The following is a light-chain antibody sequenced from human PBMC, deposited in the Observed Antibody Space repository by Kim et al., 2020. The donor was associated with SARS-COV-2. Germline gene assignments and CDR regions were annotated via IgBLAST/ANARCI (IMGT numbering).Light chain of an antibody. J-gene: IGLJ1*01. V-gene: IGLV1-44*01. CDR3: AAWDDSLNGPNYV. CDR1: SPNSGSNS. CDR2: SNN. Sequence: SSWSDISPNSGSNSLDGYQQHPGTAPKRLIYSNNQRPSGVPDRFAGSKSGTSASLAISGLQSEDEADYYCAAWDDSLNGPNYVFGTGTKVTVL.